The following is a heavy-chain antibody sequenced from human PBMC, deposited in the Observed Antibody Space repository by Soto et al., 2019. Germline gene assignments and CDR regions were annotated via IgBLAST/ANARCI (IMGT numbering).Heavy chain of an antibody. CDR1: GFTFSSYS. J-gene: IGHJ4*02. V-gene: IGHV3-48*01. CDR3: ARVAYYYDSSGLSY. D-gene: IGHD3-22*01. CDR2: ISSSRSTI. Sequence: GGSLRLSCAAPGFTFSSYSMNWVRQAPGKGLEWVSYISSSRSTIYYADSVKGRFTISRDNAKNSQYLQMNSLRAEDTAVYYSARVAYYYDSSGLSYWGQGTLVTVSS.